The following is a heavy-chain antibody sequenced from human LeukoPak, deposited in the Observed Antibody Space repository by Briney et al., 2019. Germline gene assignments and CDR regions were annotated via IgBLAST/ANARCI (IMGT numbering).Heavy chain of an antibody. D-gene: IGHD1-20*01. CDR1: GFSFSTSE. J-gene: IGHJ3*02. Sequence: GGSLRLSCAASGFSFSTSEMTWVRQAPGKGLERIAYVASGSTPIYYADSVRGRFTISRDNARNSLFLQMTSLRAGDTALYYCVREDNFDALDIWGRGTMVTVSS. CDR2: VASGSTPI. CDR3: VREDNFDALDI. V-gene: IGHV3-48*03.